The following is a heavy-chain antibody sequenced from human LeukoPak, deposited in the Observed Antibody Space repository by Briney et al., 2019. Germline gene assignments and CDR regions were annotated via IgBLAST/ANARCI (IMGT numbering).Heavy chain of an antibody. CDR1: GGSFSGYY. V-gene: IGHV4-34*01. J-gene: IGHJ5*02. Sequence: SETLSLTCAVYGGSFSGYYWGWIRQPPGRGLEWIGTIYYSGSTYYNPSLKSRVTISVDSSKNQFSLRLSSVTAADTAVYYCARESLTWLQSRTSWFDPWGQGTLVTVSS. CDR2: IYYSGST. D-gene: IGHD5-24*01. CDR3: ARESLTWLQSRTSWFDP.